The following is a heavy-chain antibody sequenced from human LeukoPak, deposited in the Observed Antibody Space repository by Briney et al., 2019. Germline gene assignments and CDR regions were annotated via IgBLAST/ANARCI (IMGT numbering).Heavy chain of an antibody. CDR1: GFTFSSYA. Sequence: GGSLRLSCAASGFTFSSYAMHWVRQAPGKGLEWVAFIRYDGSNKYYADSVKGRFTISRDNSKNTLYLQMNSLRAEDTAVYYCAKDERWLQLRGDYWGQGTLVTVSS. CDR2: IRYDGSNK. J-gene: IGHJ4*02. CDR3: AKDERWLQLRGDY. D-gene: IGHD5-24*01. V-gene: IGHV3-30*02.